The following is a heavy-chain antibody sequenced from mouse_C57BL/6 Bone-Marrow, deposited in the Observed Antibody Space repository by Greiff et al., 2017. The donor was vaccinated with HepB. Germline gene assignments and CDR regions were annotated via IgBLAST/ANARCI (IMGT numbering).Heavy chain of an antibody. Sequence: EVQRVESGPELVKPGASVKMSCKASGYTFTDYYMHWVKQSHGKSLEWIGYIYPNNGGNGYNQKFKGKATLTVDKSSSTAYMELRSLTSEDSAVYYCARERAYDYDFAYWGQGTLVTVSA. CDR2: IYPNNGGN. V-gene: IGHV1-34*01. J-gene: IGHJ3*01. CDR1: GYTFTDYY. CDR3: ARERAYDYDFAY. D-gene: IGHD2-4*01.